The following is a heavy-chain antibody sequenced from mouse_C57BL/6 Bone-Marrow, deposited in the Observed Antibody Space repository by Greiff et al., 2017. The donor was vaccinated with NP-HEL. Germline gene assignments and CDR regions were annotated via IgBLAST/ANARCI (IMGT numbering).Heavy chain of an antibody. J-gene: IGHJ3*01. CDR3: FSYGTSAWFAD. D-gene: IGHD2-1*01. V-gene: IGHV1-15*01. Sequence: QVQLQQSGAELVRPGASVTLSCKASGYTFPDYEMHWVKQTPVHGLEWLGAIDPETGGTAYNQKFKGKAILTADKSSSTAYMELRSLTSEDSAVYYCFSYGTSAWFADWGQGTLVTVSA. CDR1: GYTFPDYE. CDR2: IDPETGGT.